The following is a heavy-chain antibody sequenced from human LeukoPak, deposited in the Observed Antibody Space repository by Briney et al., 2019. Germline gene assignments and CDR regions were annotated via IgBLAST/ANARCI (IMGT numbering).Heavy chain of an antibody. CDR1: GGTFSSYA. Sequence: SVKVSCKASGGTFSSYAISWVRQAPGQGLEWMGRIIPILGIANYAQKFQGRVTITADKSTSTAYMELSSLRAEDTAVYYCANMLWFGEVRGFDYWGQGTLVTVSS. J-gene: IGHJ4*02. D-gene: IGHD3-10*01. V-gene: IGHV1-69*04. CDR3: ANMLWFGEVRGFDY. CDR2: IIPILGIA.